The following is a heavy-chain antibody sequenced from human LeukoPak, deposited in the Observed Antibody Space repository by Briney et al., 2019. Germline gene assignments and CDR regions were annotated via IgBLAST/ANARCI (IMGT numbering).Heavy chain of an antibody. CDR2: ISGSGDST. D-gene: IGHD4/OR15-4a*01. Sequence: GGSLRLSCAASGFTFSTYAMSWVRQAPEKGLEWVSVISGSGDSTYYADSVKGRFTISRDNSKNTLYLQMNSLRAEDTAIYYCAKEVPDFDYWGQGTLVTVSS. CDR1: GFTFSTYA. J-gene: IGHJ4*02. V-gene: IGHV3-23*01. CDR3: AKEVPDFDY.